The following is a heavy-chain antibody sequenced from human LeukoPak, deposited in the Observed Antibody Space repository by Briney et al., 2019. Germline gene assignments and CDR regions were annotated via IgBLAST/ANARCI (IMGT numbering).Heavy chain of an antibody. Sequence: GRSLRLSCAASGFTFSSYAMHWVRQAPGKGLEWVAVISYDGSNKYYADSVKGRFTIFRDNSKNTLYLQMNSLRAEDTAVYYCARLRGDYDSSGSFDYWGQGTLVTVSS. D-gene: IGHD3-22*01. CDR1: GFTFSSYA. J-gene: IGHJ4*02. V-gene: IGHV3-30-3*01. CDR3: ARLRGDYDSSGSFDY. CDR2: ISYDGSNK.